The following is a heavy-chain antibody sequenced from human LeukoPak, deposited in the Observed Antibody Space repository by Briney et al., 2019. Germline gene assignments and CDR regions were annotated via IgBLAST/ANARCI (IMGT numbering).Heavy chain of an antibody. CDR2: IKEDGSET. Sequence: GGSLRLSCAASGFTFSRSWMSWVRQAPGKGLEWVANIKEDGSETYYLDSVKGRFTISRDNAQNSLYLQMNSLRVEDTAVYYCARGSGWTDYWGQGTLVTVSS. D-gene: IGHD6-19*01. CDR1: GFTFSRSW. J-gene: IGHJ4*02. V-gene: IGHV3-7*01. CDR3: ARGSGWTDY.